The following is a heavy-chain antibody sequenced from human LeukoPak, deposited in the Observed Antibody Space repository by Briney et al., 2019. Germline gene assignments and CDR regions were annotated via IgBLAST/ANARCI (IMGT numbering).Heavy chain of an antibody. D-gene: IGHD3-10*01. V-gene: IGHV4-59*08. Sequence: PSETLSLTCTVSGGSISSYYWSWLRQPPGKGLEWIGYIYYSGRTNYNTSLKSRVTISVDKANDHHYRKLSSVNAADTAVDCCARQTLGSPIGPQEYGGEGTLVSVSS. CDR2: IYYSGRT. CDR3: ARQTLGSPIGPQEY. CDR1: GGSISSYY. J-gene: IGHJ4*02.